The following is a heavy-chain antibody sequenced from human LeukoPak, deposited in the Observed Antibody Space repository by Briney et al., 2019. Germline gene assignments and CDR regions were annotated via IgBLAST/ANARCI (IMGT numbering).Heavy chain of an antibody. CDR3: ARSRTGSGFLFDY. CDR2: INPNSGGT. D-gene: IGHD3-10*01. CDR1: GYTFTGYY. Sequence: ASVKVSCKASGYTFTGYYMHWVRQAPGQGLEWMGWINPNSGGTNYAQKLQGRVTMTRDTSISTAYMELSRLRSDDTAVYYCARSRTGSGFLFDYWGQGTPVTVSS. V-gene: IGHV1-2*02. J-gene: IGHJ4*02.